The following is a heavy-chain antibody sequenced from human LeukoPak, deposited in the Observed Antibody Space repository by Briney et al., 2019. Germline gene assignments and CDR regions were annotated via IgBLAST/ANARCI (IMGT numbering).Heavy chain of an antibody. J-gene: IGHJ4*02. Sequence: GGSLRLSCAASGFTFSSYSMNWVRQAPGKGLEWVSSISSSSSYIYYADSVKGRFTISRDNAKNSLYLQMNSLKAEDTALYYCAKDTGYYYDSSNYWVWGQGTLVTVSS. V-gene: IGHV3-21*04. CDR1: GFTFSSYS. CDR3: AKDTGYYYDSSNYWV. D-gene: IGHD3-22*01. CDR2: ISSSSSYI.